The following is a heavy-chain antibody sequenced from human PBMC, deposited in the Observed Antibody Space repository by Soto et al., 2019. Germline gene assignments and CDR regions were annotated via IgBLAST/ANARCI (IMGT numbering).Heavy chain of an antibody. J-gene: IGHJ6*02. D-gene: IGHD3-10*01. CDR1: GGSISSSSYY. CDR2: IYYSGST. Sequence: SETLSLTCTVSGGSISSSSYYWGWIRQPPGKGLEWIGSIYYSGSTYYNPSLKSRVTISVDTSKNQFSLKLSSETAADTAVYYCARGLWFGALYYYYGMDVWGQGTTVTVSS. V-gene: IGHV4-39*01. CDR3: ARGLWFGALYYYYGMDV.